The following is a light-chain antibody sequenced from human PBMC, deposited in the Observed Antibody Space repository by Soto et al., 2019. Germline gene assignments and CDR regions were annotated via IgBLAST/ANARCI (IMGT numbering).Light chain of an antibody. CDR3: QQHDALPFT. J-gene: IGKJ4*01. Sequence: DIQMTQSPSSLSASVGDRVTITCQASLDIQKSLIWYQQKPGKAPEVLIYDASDLQTGVPSRFSGSASETDFTFTISSLQPEDFATYYCQQHDALPFTFGGGTKV. CDR2: DAS. CDR1: LDIQKS. V-gene: IGKV1-33*01.